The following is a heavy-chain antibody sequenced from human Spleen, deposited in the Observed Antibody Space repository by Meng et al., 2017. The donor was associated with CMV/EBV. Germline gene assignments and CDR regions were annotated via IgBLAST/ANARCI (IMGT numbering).Heavy chain of an antibody. V-gene: IGHV3-23*01. CDR1: GFTFSSYA. J-gene: IGHJ4*02. CDR2: ISGSGGST. D-gene: IGHD4-17*01. CDR3: ARDAYGVIDSYYFDY. Sequence: GESLKISCAASGFTFSSYAMSWVRQAPGKGLEWVSAISGSGGSTYYADSVKGRFTISRDNSKNTLYLQMNSLRAEDTAIYYCARDAYGVIDSYYFDYWGQGTLVTVSS.